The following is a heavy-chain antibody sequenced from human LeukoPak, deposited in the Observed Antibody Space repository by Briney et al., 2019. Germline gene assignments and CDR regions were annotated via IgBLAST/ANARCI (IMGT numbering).Heavy chain of an antibody. CDR3: ARDPYIVARPVAHWFDP. J-gene: IGHJ5*02. CDR1: GFTFSNYN. V-gene: IGHV3-21*01. CDR2: ITGTSTYI. D-gene: IGHD6-6*01. Sequence: PGRSLRLSCAASGFTFSNYNMNWVRQAPGKGLEWVSSITGTSTYIYYADSVKGRFTISRDNAKNSLFLQMDGLRADDTAVYYCARDPYIVARPVAHWFDPWGQGTLVTVSS.